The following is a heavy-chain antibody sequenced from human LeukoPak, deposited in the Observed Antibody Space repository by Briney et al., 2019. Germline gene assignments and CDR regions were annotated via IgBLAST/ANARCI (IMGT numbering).Heavy chain of an antibody. V-gene: IGHV3-23*01. CDR3: AKDPLSSGWYHNWFDP. CDR1: GSTFSSYA. Sequence: PGGSLRLSCAASGSTFSSYAMSWVRQAPGKGLEWVSAISGSGGSTYYADSVKGRFTISRDNSKNTLYLQMNSLRAEDTAVYYCAKDPLSSGWYHNWFDPWGQGTLVTVSS. D-gene: IGHD6-19*01. J-gene: IGHJ5*02. CDR2: ISGSGGST.